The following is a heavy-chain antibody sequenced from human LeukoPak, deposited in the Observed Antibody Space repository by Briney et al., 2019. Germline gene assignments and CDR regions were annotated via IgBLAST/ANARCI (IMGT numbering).Heavy chain of an antibody. D-gene: IGHD1-26*01. J-gene: IGHJ4*02. Sequence: GRSLRLSCAAPGFTFSSYGMHWVRQAPGKGLQWVGVIWYDGSNKYYADSVKGRFTISRDNSKNTLYLQMNSLRSEDTAVYYCARSLGAVYSGSYLDYWGQGTLVTVSS. CDR3: ARSLGAVYSGSYLDY. CDR2: IWYDGSNK. CDR1: GFTFSSYG. V-gene: IGHV3-33*01.